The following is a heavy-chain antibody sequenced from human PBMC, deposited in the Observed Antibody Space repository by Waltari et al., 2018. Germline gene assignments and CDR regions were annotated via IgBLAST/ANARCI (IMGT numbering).Heavy chain of an antibody. Sequence: EVQLVESGGGLIQPGGSLRLSCEVSGFTVSNNYIGWVRQAPGKGLECVSGIYSGGDTYDADALRGRFTISRDNSKNTLYLQMNSLRVEDTALYYCATWTGGSLGAFDNWGQGTMVTVSS. V-gene: IGHV3-53*01. D-gene: IGHD7-27*01. CDR1: GFTVSNNY. J-gene: IGHJ3*02. CDR2: IYSGGDT. CDR3: ATWTGGSLGAFDN.